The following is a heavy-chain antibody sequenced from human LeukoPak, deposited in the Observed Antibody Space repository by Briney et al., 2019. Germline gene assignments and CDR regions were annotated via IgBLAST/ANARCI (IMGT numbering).Heavy chain of an antibody. CDR1: GFTPSRYS. D-gene: IGHD6-13*01. V-gene: IGHV3-21*01. CDR3: ARAYGSSWQNKIADFDI. Sequence: GGTLRLSCAASGFTPSRYSMNWVRQAPGKGLGWVSSISSSSSYIYSAASVKGGFTISRANAKNSLYLQMSSLIAEDTAVYYCARAYGSSWQNKIADFDIWGQGTMVTVSS. J-gene: IGHJ3*02. CDR2: ISSSSSYI.